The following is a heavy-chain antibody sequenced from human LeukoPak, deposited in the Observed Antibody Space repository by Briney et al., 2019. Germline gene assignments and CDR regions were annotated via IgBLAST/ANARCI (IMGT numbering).Heavy chain of an antibody. Sequence: GGSLRLSCAASGFTFSSYSMNWVRQAPGKGLEWVSSISTSSKHIYYADSVKGRFTISRDNAKNSLFLQMNSLRDEDTAVYYCAKYGSGSYYNGLYWGQGTLVTVSS. J-gene: IGHJ4*02. CDR3: AKYGSGSYYNGLY. CDR1: GFTFSSYS. CDR2: ISTSSKHI. D-gene: IGHD3-10*01. V-gene: IGHV3-21*06.